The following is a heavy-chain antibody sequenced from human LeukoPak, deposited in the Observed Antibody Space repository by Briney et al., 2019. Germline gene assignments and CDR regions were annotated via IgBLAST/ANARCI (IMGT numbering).Heavy chain of an antibody. V-gene: IGHV3-33*08. D-gene: IGHD3-16*02. CDR2: IWCDGSNK. CDR3: ARAIARRDYYMDV. J-gene: IGHJ6*03. CDR1: GFTFSSYA. Sequence: GGSLRLSCAASGFTFSSYAMSWVRQAPGKGLEWVAVIWCDGSNKYYADSVKGRFTISRDNSKNTLYLQMNSLRAEDTAVYYCARAIARRDYYMDVWGKGTTVTVSS.